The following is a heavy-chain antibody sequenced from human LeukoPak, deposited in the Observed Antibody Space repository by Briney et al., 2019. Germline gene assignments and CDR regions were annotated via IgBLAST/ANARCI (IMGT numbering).Heavy chain of an antibody. D-gene: IGHD5-12*01. V-gene: IGHV1-69*01. CDR2: IIPIFGTA. CDR1: GGTFSSYA. CDR3: ASQGQDYSGYDYGEVGY. Sequence: SVKVSCKASGGTFSSYAISWVRQAPGQGLEWMGGIIPIFGTANYAQKFQGRVTITADESTSTAYMELSSLRSEDTAVYYCASQGQDYSGYDYGEVGYWGQGTLVTVSS. J-gene: IGHJ4*02.